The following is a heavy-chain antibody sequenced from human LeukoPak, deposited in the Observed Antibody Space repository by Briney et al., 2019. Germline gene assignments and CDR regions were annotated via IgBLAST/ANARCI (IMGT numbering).Heavy chain of an antibody. CDR3: ARGGGISHYYYYMDV. J-gene: IGHJ6*03. CDR1: GGSIISYY. Sequence: SETLSLTCTVSGGSIISYYWTWIRQPPGKGLEWIGYIYYSGSTNYNPSLKRRVTISVDTSKNQFSLKLSSVTAADTAVYYCARGGGISHYYYYMDVWGKGTTVTISS. V-gene: IGHV4-59*01. D-gene: IGHD6-13*01. CDR2: IYYSGST.